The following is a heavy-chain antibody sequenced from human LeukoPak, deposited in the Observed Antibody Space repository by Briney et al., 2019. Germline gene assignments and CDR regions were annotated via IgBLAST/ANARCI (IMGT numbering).Heavy chain of an antibody. J-gene: IGHJ4*02. V-gene: IGHV4-39*01. Sequence: SETLSLTCTVSGGSLSSSSYCWGWIRQPPGTGLEWIGSIYYSGSTYYNPSLKSRVTISVDTSKNQFSLKLSSVTAADTAVYYCARRVGATNPEFDYWGQGTLVTV. CDR3: ARRVGATNPEFDY. CDR2: IYYSGST. D-gene: IGHD1-26*01. CDR1: GGSLSSSSYC.